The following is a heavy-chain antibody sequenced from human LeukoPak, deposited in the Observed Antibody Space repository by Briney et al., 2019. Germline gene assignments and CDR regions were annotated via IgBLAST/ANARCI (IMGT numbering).Heavy chain of an antibody. CDR3: ARASWDTPYSDYYYYYMDV. J-gene: IGHJ6*03. V-gene: IGHV1-2*02. CDR2: INPNSGGT. CDR1: GYSFTGYY. D-gene: IGHD5-18*01. Sequence: ASVKVSCKASGYSFTGYYLDWVRQAPGQGLEWMGWINPNSGGTNYAQKLQGRVTMTRDTSISTAYMELSRLRSDDTAVYYCARASWDTPYSDYYYYYMDVWGKGTTVTVSS.